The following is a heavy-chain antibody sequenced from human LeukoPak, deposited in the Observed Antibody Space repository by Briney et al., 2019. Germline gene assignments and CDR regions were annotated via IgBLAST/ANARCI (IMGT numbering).Heavy chain of an antibody. CDR3: VARFGALF. V-gene: IGHV3-64D*06. J-gene: IGHJ4*02. CDR2: ISNNGGST. D-gene: IGHD3-10*01. CDR1: GLTFSSSA. Sequence: GGSLRLSCSASGLTFSSSAMHWVRQAPGKGLEYVSSISNNGGSTYYADSVEGRFTISRDNSKNTVFLQMSSLRAEDTAVYYCVARFGALFWGQGTLVTVSS.